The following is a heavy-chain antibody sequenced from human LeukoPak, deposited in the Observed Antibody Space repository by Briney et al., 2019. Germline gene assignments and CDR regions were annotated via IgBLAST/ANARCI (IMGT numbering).Heavy chain of an antibody. D-gene: IGHD3-3*01. CDR1: GYTFTSYG. J-gene: IGHJ5*02. Sequence: GASVKVSCQASGYTFTSYGISWVRQAPGQGLEWMGWISAYNGNTNYAQKLQGRVTMATDTSTSTAYMELRSLRSDDTAAYYCARDGREANYDFWSGYYLPVSNWFDPWGQGTLVTVSS. CDR2: ISAYNGNT. V-gene: IGHV1-18*01. CDR3: ARDGREANYDFWSGYYLPVSNWFDP.